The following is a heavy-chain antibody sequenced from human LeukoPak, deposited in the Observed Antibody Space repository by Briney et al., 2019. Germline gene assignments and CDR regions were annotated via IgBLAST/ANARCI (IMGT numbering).Heavy chain of an antibody. V-gene: IGHV1-2*02. Sequence: ASEKVSCKASGYTFTGYYMHWVRQAPGQGLEWMGWINPNSGGTNYAQKFQGRVTMTRDTSISTAYMELSRLRYDDMAVYYCARGCSGGACYGYHLDPWGQGTLVTVSS. D-gene: IGHD2-15*01. CDR3: ARGCSGGACYGYHLDP. J-gene: IGHJ5*02. CDR2: INPNSGGT. CDR1: GYTFTGYY.